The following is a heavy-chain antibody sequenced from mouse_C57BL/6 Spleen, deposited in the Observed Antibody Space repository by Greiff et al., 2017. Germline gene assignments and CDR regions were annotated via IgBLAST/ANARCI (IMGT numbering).Heavy chain of an antibody. Sequence: QVQLQQPGAELVKPGASVKMSCKASGYTFTSYWITWVKQRPGQGLEWIGDIYPGSGSTNYNEKFKSKATLTVDTSSSTAYKQLSSMTSEDSAVYYCDYCGSGEDYAMDYWGQGTSVTVSS. CDR1: GYTFTSYW. CDR2: IYPGSGST. V-gene: IGHV1-55*01. D-gene: IGHD1-1*01. J-gene: IGHJ4*01. CDR3: DYCGSGEDYAMDY.